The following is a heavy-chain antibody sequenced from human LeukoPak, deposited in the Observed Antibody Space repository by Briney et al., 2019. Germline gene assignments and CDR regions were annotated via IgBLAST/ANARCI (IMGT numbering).Heavy chain of an antibody. CDR2: ITLDGSDS. CDR1: GFPFSSYW. D-gene: IGHD1-1*01. Sequence: PGGSLRLSCAASGFPFSSYWMAWVRQAPGKGLEWVATITLDGSDSYYVDSVKGRFTVSRDNAKNSLHLQMNSLRVEDTAVFYCTTENWYVFENWGQGSLVTVSS. J-gene: IGHJ4*02. V-gene: IGHV3-7*04. CDR3: TTENWYVFEN.